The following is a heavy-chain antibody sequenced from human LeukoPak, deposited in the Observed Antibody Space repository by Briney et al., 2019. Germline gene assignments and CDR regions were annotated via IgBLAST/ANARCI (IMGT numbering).Heavy chain of an antibody. D-gene: IGHD5-18*01. CDR1: GGSFSGYY. CDR2: INHSGST. Sequence: PSETLSLTCAVYGGSFSGYYWSWIRQPPGKGLEWIGEINHSGSTNYNPSLKSRVTISVDTSKNQFSLKLSSVTAADTAVYYCARSNTARVTRRWDNFDYWGQGTLVTVSS. V-gene: IGHV4-34*01. J-gene: IGHJ4*02. CDR3: ARSNTARVTRRWDNFDY.